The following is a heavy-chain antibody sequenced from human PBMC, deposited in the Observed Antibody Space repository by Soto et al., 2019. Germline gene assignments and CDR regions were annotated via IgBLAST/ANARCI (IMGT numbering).Heavy chain of an antibody. CDR2: ITYSGDTT. D-gene: IGHD4-17*01. J-gene: IGHJ4*02. CDR3: AKDWPGTSSVTSDY. Sequence: EVHLLESGGTLIQPGGSLRLSCAASGFDFSTYAMTWVRQAPGKGLEWVSGITYSGDTTYYADSVKGRFTIPRDNFKNTVYLQLNSLRPDDTAMYYCAKDWPGTSSVTSDYWGQGTLVTVSS. CDR1: GFDFSTYA. V-gene: IGHV3-23*01.